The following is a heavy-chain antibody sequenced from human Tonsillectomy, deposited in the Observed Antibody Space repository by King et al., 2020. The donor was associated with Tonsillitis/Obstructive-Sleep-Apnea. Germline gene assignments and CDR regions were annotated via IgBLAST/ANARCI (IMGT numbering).Heavy chain of an antibody. CDR1: GFSFSNAW. J-gene: IGHJ4*02. CDR2: IKSKTDGGTT. V-gene: IGHV3-15*01. Sequence: EQLVESGGGLVKPGGSLRLSCAASGFSFSNAWMSWVRQAPGKGLEWIGRIKSKTDGGTTEYAAPVKGRFTISRDDSKNTRYLKMNRLKSEDTAVYYCTKYYDFCSGHYYFDYWGQGTLVTVSS. CDR3: TKYYDFCSGHYYFDY. D-gene: IGHD3-3*01.